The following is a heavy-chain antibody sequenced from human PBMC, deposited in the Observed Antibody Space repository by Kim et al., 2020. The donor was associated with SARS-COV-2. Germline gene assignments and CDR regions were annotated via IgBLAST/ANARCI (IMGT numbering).Heavy chain of an antibody. V-gene: IGHV3-30*04. CDR3: ARDRNRDGPFYWYFDL. J-gene: IGHJ2*01. CDR2: ISYDGSNK. Sequence: GGSLRLSCAASGFTFSSYAMHWVRQAPGKGLEWVAVISYDGSNKYYADSVKGRFTISRDNSKNTLYLQMNSLRAEDTAVYYCARDRNRDGPFYWYFDLWG. CDR1: GFTFSSYA.